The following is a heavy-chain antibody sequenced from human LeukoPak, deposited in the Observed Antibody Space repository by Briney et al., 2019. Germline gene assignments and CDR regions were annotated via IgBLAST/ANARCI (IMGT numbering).Heavy chain of an antibody. D-gene: IGHD5-18*01. CDR3: ARVRNIQLWFFDY. CDR1: GFTFSSYE. CDR2: ISSSGSTI. J-gene: IGHJ4*02. Sequence: PGGSLRLSCAASGFTFSSYEMNWVRQAPGKGLEWVSYISSSGSTIYYADSVKGRFTISRDNAKNSLYLQMNSLRAEDTAVYYCARVRNIQLWFFDYWGQGTLVTVSS. V-gene: IGHV3-48*03.